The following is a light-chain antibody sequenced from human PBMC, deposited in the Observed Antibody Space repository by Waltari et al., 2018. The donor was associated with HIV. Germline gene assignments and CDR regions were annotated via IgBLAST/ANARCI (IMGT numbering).Light chain of an antibody. CDR3: AAWNDRLSGYV. CDR2: TNN. J-gene: IGLJ1*01. V-gene: IGLV1-47*01. CDR1: SSNIGRNY. Sequence: QSVLTQSPSASGTPGQRVTISCSGSSSNIGRNYVYWYQQLPGTAPKLLIYTNNQRPSGVPDRFSGSKSGTSASLAISGLRSEDEAEYYCAAWNDRLSGYVFGTGTKVTV.